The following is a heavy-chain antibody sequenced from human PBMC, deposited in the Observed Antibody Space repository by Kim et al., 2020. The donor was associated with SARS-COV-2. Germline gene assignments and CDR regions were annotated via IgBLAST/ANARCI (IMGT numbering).Heavy chain of an antibody. D-gene: IGHD6-19*01. V-gene: IGHV3-43*02. Sequence: RSLRLSCAASGFTFDDYAIQWVRQVPGKGLEWVSLISRDGGEIKYADSVKGRFTISRDNSKKSVYLQMNSLRSEDTALYYCVRGQQWLIKNWGQGTQVTVSS. CDR2: ISRDGGEI. J-gene: IGHJ4*02. CDR1: GFTFDDYA. CDR3: VRGQQWLIKN.